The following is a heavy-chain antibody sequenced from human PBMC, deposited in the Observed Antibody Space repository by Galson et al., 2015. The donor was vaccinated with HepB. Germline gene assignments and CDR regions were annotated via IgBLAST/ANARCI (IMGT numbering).Heavy chain of an antibody. D-gene: IGHD6-13*01. V-gene: IGHV3-23*01. Sequence: SLRLSCAASGFTFSSYAMSWVRQAPGKGLEWVSAISGSGGSTYYADSVKGRFTISRDNSKNTLYLQMNSLRAEDTAVYYCAKGLVGSSWYHSFGYYYYGMDVWGQGTTVTVSS. J-gene: IGHJ6*02. CDR1: GFTFSSYA. CDR3: AKGLVGSSWYHSFGYYYYGMDV. CDR2: ISGSGGST.